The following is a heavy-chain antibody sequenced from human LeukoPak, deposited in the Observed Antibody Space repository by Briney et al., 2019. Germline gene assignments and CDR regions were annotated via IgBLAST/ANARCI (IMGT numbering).Heavy chain of an antibody. V-gene: IGHV3-23*01. CDR2: IGYTGDST. CDR1: GFTFSSYA. CDR3: ARWGASGYYNFDY. D-gene: IGHD5-12*01. J-gene: IGHJ4*02. Sequence: GGSLRLSCAASGFTFSSYAMNWVRQAPGKGLEWVSGIGYTGDSTFYADSVKGRFTVSRDSSKNTLFLHMNSLRAEDTAVYYCARWGASGYYNFDYWGQGTLVTVSS.